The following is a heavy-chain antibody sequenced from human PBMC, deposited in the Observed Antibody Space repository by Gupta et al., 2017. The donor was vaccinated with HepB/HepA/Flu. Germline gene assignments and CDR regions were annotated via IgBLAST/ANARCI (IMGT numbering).Heavy chain of an antibody. V-gene: IGHV1-3*01. J-gene: IGHJ5*02. Sequence: QKFQGRVTITRDTSASTAYMELSSLRSEDTAVYYCARATGIAAAGPNWFDPWGQGTLVTVSS. D-gene: IGHD6-13*01. CDR3: ARATGIAAAGPNWFDP.